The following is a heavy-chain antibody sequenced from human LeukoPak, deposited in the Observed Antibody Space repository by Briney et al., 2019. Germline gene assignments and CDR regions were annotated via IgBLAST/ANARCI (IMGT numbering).Heavy chain of an antibody. CDR3: ARDTGSPWYFDY. J-gene: IGHJ4*02. CDR1: GGSISSGGYY. V-gene: IGHV4-30-2*01. D-gene: IGHD4-17*01. Sequence: SETLSLTCTVSGGSISSGGYYWSWIRQPPGKGLEWIGYIYHSGSTYYNPSLKSRVTISVDRSKNQFSLKLSSVTAADTAVYYCARDTGSPWYFDYRGQGTLVTVSS. CDR2: IYHSGST.